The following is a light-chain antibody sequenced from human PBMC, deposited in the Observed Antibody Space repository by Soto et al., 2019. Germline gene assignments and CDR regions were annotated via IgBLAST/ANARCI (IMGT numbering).Light chain of an antibody. V-gene: IGLV2-14*03. J-gene: IGLJ1*01. CDR1: SSDLGDYNS. CDR2: DVN. CDR3: SLYTTDSTYV. Sequence: QSALTQPASVSGSPGQSITISCTGTSSDLGDYNSVSWYQHHPGKAPKLMIYDVNNRPSGVPDRFSGSKSGNTASLTISGVQAEDDAEYYCSLYTTDSTYVFGTGTKATVL.